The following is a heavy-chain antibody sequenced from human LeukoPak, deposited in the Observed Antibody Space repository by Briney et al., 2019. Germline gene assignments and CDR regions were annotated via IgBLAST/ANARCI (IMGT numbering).Heavy chain of an antibody. J-gene: IGHJ4*02. CDR1: GYTFTSYG. Sequence: GASVKVSCKASGYTFTSYGISWVRRAPGQGLEWMGWISAYNGNTNYAQKLQGRVTMTTDTSTSTAYMELRSLRSDDTAVYYCARRYYYDSTTPFDYWGQGTLVTVSS. CDR2: ISAYNGNT. CDR3: ARRYYYDSTTPFDY. D-gene: IGHD3-22*01. V-gene: IGHV1-18*01.